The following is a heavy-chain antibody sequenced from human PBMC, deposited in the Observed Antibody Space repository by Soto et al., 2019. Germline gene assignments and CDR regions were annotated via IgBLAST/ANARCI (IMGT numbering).Heavy chain of an antibody. CDR1: GFSFSTFE. CDR3: VKGELLDF. CDR2: ISDDGSRT. D-gene: IGHD3-10*01. Sequence: EVQLLESGGGLVQPGGSLRLSCAASGFSFSTFEMSWVRQAPGRGLEWVSFISDDGSRTYYADAVKGRSTISRDNSKHTLYLQMNSLTAEDTAVYVCVKGELLDFWGQGALVTVSS. J-gene: IGHJ4*02. V-gene: IGHV3-23*01.